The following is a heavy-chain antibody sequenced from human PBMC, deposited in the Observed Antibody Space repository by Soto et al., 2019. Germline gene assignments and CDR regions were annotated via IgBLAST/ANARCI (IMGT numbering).Heavy chain of an antibody. CDR2: IYHSGST. Sequence: SETLSLTCAVSGGSISSGGYSWSWVRQPPGKGLEWIGYIYHSGSTYYNPSLKSRVTISVDRSKNQFSLKLSSVTAADTAVYYCARGYPDYFDSSGFDYLGQASLVTVSS. V-gene: IGHV4-30-2*01. CDR1: GGSISSGGYS. CDR3: ARGYPDYFDSSGFDY. J-gene: IGHJ4*02. D-gene: IGHD3-22*01.